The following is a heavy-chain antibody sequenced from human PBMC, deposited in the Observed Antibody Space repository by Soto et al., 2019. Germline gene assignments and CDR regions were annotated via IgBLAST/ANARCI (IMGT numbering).Heavy chain of an antibody. Sequence: QVQLVASGGGVVQPGRSLRLSCAASGFTFSSYGMHWVRQAPGKGLEWVAVIWYDGSNKYYADSVKGRFTISRDNSKNTLYLQMNSLRAEDTAVYYCARDHGIRSGRVGYYYYGMDVWGQGTTVTVSS. CDR3: ARDHGIRSGRVGYYYYGMDV. CDR2: IWYDGSNK. CDR1: GFTFSSYG. V-gene: IGHV3-33*01. J-gene: IGHJ6*02. D-gene: IGHD2-15*01.